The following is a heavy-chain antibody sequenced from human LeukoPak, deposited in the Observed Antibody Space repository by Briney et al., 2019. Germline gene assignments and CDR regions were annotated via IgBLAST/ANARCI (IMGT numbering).Heavy chain of an antibody. CDR1: GYTFTSYY. V-gene: IGHV1-46*01. CDR3: ARDVLDIAAAELPFDP. J-gene: IGHJ5*02. D-gene: IGHD6-13*01. CDR2: INPSGGST. Sequence: ASVKVSCKASGYTFTSYYMHWVRQAPGQGLGWMGIINPSGGSTSYAQKLQGRVTMTRDTSTSTVYMELSSLRSEDTAVYYCARDVLDIAAAELPFDPWGQGTLVTVSS.